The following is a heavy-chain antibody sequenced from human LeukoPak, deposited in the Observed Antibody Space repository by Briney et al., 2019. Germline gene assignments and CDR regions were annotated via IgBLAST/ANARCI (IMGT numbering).Heavy chain of an antibody. J-gene: IGHJ4*02. CDR2: IYYSGST. CDR3: ARQIGCSGGSCYATDYFDY. CDR1: GGSLSSSGYY. D-gene: IGHD2-15*01. Sequence: PSETLSLTCTVSGGSLSSSGYYWGWIRQPPGKGLEWIATIYYSGSTYYNLSLKSRVTISVDTSRNQFSLKLTSVTAADTAVYYCARQIGCSGGSCYATDYFDYWGQGTLVTVSS. V-gene: IGHV4-39*07.